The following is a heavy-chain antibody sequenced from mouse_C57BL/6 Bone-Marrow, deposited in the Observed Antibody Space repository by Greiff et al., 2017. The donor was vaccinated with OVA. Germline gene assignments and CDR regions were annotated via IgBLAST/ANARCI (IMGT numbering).Heavy chain of an antibody. D-gene: IGHD3-2*02. J-gene: IGHJ3*01. Sequence: EVKLLQSGGGLVQPGGSLKLSCAASGIDFSRYWMSWVRRAPGKGLEWIGEINPDSSTINYAPSLKDKFIISRDNAKNTLYLQMSKVRSEDTALYYCARPETAQATFWFAYWGQGTLVTVSA. CDR1: GIDFSRYW. V-gene: IGHV4-1*01. CDR3: ARPETAQATFWFAY. CDR2: INPDSSTI.